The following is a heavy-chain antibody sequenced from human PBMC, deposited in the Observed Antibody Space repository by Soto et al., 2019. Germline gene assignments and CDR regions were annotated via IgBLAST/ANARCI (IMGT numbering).Heavy chain of an antibody. CDR2: ISGSGGST. V-gene: IGHV3-23*01. CDR3: AHFDWSYYYGMDV. J-gene: IGHJ6*02. Sequence: GGSLRLSCAASGFTFSSYAMSWVRQAPGKGLEWVSAISGSGGSTYYADSVKGRFTISRDNSKNTLYLQMNSLRAEDTAVYYCAHFDWSYYYGMDVWGQGTTVTVSS. CDR1: GFTFSSYA. D-gene: IGHD3-9*01.